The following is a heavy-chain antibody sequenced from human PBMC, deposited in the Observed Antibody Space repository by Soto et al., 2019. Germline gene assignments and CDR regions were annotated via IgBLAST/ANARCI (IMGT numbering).Heavy chain of an antibody. D-gene: IGHD3-3*01. CDR3: VNDWSGEKCPCMDV. V-gene: IGHV3-23*01. J-gene: IGHJ6*02. Sequence: EVQLLESGGGLGQPGGSLRLSCEASGFTFWNYAMTWVRQAPGKGPEWVSSISRNGDRTYYVDSVKGRFIISRDNSENTLFLQMDSLRAEDAAIYYCVNDWSGEKCPCMDVWGQGTTVTVSS. CDR2: ISRNGDRT. CDR1: GFTFWNYA.